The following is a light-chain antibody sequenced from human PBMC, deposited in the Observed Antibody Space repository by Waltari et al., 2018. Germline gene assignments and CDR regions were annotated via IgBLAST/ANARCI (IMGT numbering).Light chain of an antibody. CDR3: QQYSSWPLWT. V-gene: IGKV3-15*01. J-gene: IGKJ1*01. CDR2: GAS. CDR1: QSVDSN. Sequence: EIVMTQSPAPLSVSPGEEATLPCRASQSVDSNLAWYQQKPGQAPTLIIFGASGRATGVPARFSGSGSGTEYTLTIGSLQSEDSAVYYCQQYSSWPLWTFGQGTKVEIK.